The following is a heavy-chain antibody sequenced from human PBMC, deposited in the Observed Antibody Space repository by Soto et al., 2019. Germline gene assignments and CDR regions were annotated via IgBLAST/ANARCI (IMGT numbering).Heavy chain of an antibody. D-gene: IGHD3-3*01. CDR3: VRDNSGDFWSGYSHYYFFY. Sequence: ASVKVSCKASGYTLTSYGISWVRQAPGQGLEWMGWISAYSGKANYAQKFQGRVTMTTDTSTSTAYMELRSLRSDDTAVYYCVRDNSGDFWSGYSHYYFFYWGQGTLVTVSS. CDR1: GYTLTSYG. J-gene: IGHJ4*02. CDR2: ISAYSGKA. V-gene: IGHV1-18*01.